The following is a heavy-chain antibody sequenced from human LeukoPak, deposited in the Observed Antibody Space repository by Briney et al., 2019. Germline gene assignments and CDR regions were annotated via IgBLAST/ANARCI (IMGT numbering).Heavy chain of an antibody. Sequence: GGSLRLSCAASGFTFDDHGMAWVRQVPGKGLEWVSNINWNGATTNYADSVKGRFTISRDNAKNSLYLQMNSLRAEDTAFYYCARLKINHGWKGGMDYWGQGTLVTVSS. CDR2: INWNGATT. D-gene: IGHD1-1*01. V-gene: IGHV3-20*04. CDR3: ARLKINHGWKGGMDY. CDR1: GFTFDDHG. J-gene: IGHJ4*02.